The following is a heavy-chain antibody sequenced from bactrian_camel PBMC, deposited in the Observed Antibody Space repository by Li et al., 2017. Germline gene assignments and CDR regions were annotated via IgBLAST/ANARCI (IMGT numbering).Heavy chain of an antibody. Sequence: DVQLVESGGGSVQAGESLRLSCRTSGYTRSPAVMAWFRQAPGKQREGVASIWRGGGITYYADSVKGRFTISQDNTKNTLYLQMNSLKPEDSAMYYCAATPVRGGGNCNTGRPFDYWGQGTQVTVS. J-gene: IGHJ4*01. V-gene: IGHV3S59*01. CDR3: AATPVRGGGNCNTGRPFDY. CDR1: GYTRSPAV. D-gene: IGHD2*01. CDR2: IWRGGGIT.